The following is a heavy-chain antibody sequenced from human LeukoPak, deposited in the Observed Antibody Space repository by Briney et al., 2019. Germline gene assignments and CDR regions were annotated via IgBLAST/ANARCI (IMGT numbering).Heavy chain of an antibody. CDR1: GFTFSSYG. V-gene: IGHV3-30*03. Sequence: GGSLRLSCAASGFTFSSYGMHWVRQAPGKGLEWVAVISYDGSNKYYADSVKGRFTISRDNSKNTLYLQMNSLRAEDTAVYYCARARIVGATAHFDYWGQGTLVTVSS. J-gene: IGHJ4*02. D-gene: IGHD1-26*01. CDR3: ARARIVGATAHFDY. CDR2: ISYDGSNK.